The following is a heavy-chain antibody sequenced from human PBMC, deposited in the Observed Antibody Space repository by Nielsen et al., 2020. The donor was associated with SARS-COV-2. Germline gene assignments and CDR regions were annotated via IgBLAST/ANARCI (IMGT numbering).Heavy chain of an antibody. CDR2: TYYRSKWYN. J-gene: IGHJ6*03. CDR1: GDSVSSSSAA. Sequence: SQTLLLTCAISGDSVSSSSAAWNWIRQSPSRGLEWLGRTYYRSKWYNDYAVSVKSRITINPDTSKNQFSLHLNSVTPEDTAVYYCARARGAYGDYYYYYYTDVWGKGTTVTVSS. CDR3: ARARGAYGDYYYYYYTDV. V-gene: IGHV6-1*01. D-gene: IGHD4-17*01.